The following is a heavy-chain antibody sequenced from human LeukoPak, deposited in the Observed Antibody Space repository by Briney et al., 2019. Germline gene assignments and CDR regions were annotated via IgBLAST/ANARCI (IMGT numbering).Heavy chain of an antibody. CDR3: ARSASYSSRLRD. Sequence: ASVKVSCKASGYTFTGYYIHWVRQAPGEGLEWMGIINPSAGSTNYAQKFQGRVTVTTDTPTSTVYMEVSSLKSEDTAVYFCARSASYSSRLRDWGQGTLVTVSS. J-gene: IGHJ4*02. CDR2: INPSAGST. CDR1: GYTFTGYY. D-gene: IGHD3-16*02. V-gene: IGHV1-46*01.